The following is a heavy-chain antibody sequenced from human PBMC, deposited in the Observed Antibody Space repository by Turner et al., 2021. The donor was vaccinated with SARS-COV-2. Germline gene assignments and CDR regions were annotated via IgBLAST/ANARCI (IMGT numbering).Heavy chain of an antibody. CDR1: GFTFSSYA. J-gene: IGHJ4*02. CDR2: ISYDGSNK. D-gene: IGHD1-26*01. CDR3: ARGGGGNYFYFDY. Sequence: QVQLVESGGGLVQPGRSLRLPCAASGFTFSSYAMHWVRQDPGKGLEWVAVISYDGSNKYYADSVKGRFTISRDNSKNTLYLQMNSLRAEDTAVYYCARGGGGNYFYFDYWGQGTLVTVSS. V-gene: IGHV3-30-3*01.